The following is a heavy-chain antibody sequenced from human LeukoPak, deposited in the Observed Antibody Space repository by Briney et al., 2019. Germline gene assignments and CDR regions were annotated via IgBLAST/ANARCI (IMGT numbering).Heavy chain of an antibody. CDR1: GYDFSTYR. CDR3: ARASRDGYNQNFDH. D-gene: IGHD5-24*01. CDR2: IYPGGSET. J-gene: IGHJ4*02. Sequence: GESLKISCKGLGYDFSTYRNAWVRQRPGKGLEWMGIIYPGGSETRYDPSFQGQVTISADRSTSTAYLQWSSLRASDTAMYYCARASRDGYNQNFDHWGQGTLVTVSS. V-gene: IGHV5-51*01.